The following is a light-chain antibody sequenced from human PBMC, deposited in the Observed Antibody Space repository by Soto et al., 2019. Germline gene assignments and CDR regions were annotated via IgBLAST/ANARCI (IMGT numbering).Light chain of an antibody. CDR3: QQYGSSIT. J-gene: IGKJ5*01. V-gene: IGKV3-20*01. CDR1: QSVSSSY. Sequence: EIVLTQSPGTLSLSPGERAPLSCRASQSVSSSYLAWYQQKPGQAPRLRIYGASSRATGIPDRFSGSGSGTDFTLTISRLEPEDFAVYYCQQYGSSITFGQGTRLENK. CDR2: GAS.